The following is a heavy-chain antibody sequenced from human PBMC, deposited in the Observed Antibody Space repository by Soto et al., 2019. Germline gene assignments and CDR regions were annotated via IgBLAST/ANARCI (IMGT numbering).Heavy chain of an antibody. V-gene: IGHV4-59*01. CDR1: GGSISSYY. CDR3: ARDVASDYYGTDV. D-gene: IGHD2-15*01. J-gene: IGHJ6*02. CDR2: IYYSGST. Sequence: QVQLQESGPGLVKPSETLSLTCTISGGSISSYYWSWIRQPPGKGLEWIGYIYYSGSTNYNPSLKRRVTLSVATSKTQFSLTLTSVPAADTAVYYCARDVASDYYGTDVWGQGTTVTVSS.